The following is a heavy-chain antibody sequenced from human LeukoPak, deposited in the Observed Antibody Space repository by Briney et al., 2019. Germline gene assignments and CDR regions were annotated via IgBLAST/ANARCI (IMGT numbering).Heavy chain of an antibody. CDR2: ISYDGSNK. Sequence: GRSLRLSCAASGFTFSSYGMHWVRQAPGKGLEWVAVISYDGSNKYYADSVKGRFTISRDNSKNTLYLQMNSLRAEDTAVYYCARDARRDGYNIEGDAFDIWGQGTMVTVSS. CDR3: ARDARRDGYNIEGDAFDI. CDR1: GFTFSSYG. V-gene: IGHV3-30*03. J-gene: IGHJ3*02. D-gene: IGHD5-24*01.